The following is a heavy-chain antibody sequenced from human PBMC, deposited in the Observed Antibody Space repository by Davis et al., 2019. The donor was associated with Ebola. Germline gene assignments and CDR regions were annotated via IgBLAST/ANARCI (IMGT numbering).Heavy chain of an antibody. CDR1: GFTFSSYA. CDR3: AKDRPRYYDFWSGYWDY. CDR2: ISGSGGST. J-gene: IGHJ4*02. Sequence: GESLKISCAASGFTFSSYAMSWVRQAPGKGLEWVSAISGSGGSTYYADSVKGRFTISRDNSKNTLYLQMNSLRAEDTAVYYCAKDRPRYYDFWSGYWDYWGQGTLVTVSS. V-gene: IGHV3-23*01. D-gene: IGHD3-3*01.